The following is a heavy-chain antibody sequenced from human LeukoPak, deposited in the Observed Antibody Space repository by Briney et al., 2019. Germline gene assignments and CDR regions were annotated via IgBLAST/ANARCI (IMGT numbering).Heavy chain of an antibody. Sequence: GGSLRLSCAASGFNVSSNYMTWVRQAPGKGLEWVSVIGGSGETTHYADSVKGRFTISRDKSKNTLYLQMSSLRAEDTAVYYCAKDPGIAVAGTHWYFDLWGRGTLVTVSS. CDR3: AKDPGIAVAGTHWYFDL. D-gene: IGHD6-19*01. CDR2: IGGSGETT. CDR1: GFNVSSNY. J-gene: IGHJ2*01. V-gene: IGHV3-66*03.